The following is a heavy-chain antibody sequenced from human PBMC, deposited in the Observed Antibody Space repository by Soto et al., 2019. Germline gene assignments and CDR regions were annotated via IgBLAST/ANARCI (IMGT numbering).Heavy chain of an antibody. CDR3: ARDLNY. J-gene: IGHJ4*02. D-gene: IGHD3-10*01. Sequence: PGGSLRLSCAASGFTISTNYMSWVRQAPGKGLEWISVTYSGGTTYNADSVQGRFTISTDNSKNTLHLHMNSLRAEDTAVYYCARDLNYWGQGTLVTVSS. CDR1: GFTISTNY. V-gene: IGHV3-66*01. CDR2: TYSGGTT.